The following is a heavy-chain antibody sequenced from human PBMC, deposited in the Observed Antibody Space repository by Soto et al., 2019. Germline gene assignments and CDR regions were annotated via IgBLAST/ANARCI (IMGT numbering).Heavy chain of an antibody. V-gene: IGHV6-1*01. CDR2: TYYRSKWYN. D-gene: IGHD2-15*01. Sequence: PSQTLSLTCAISGDSVPSNSAAWNWIRQSPSRGLEWLGRTYYRSKWYNDYAVSVKSRITINPDTSKNQFSLQLNSVTPEDTAVYYCARDTYCSGGSCYSYYYYYMDVWGKGTTVTVSS. J-gene: IGHJ6*03. CDR1: GDSVPSNSAA. CDR3: ARDTYCSGGSCYSYYYYYMDV.